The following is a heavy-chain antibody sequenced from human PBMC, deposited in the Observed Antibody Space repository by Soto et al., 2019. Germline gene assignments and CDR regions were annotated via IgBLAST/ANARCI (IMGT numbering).Heavy chain of an antibody. CDR1: GFSLSPSGVD. Sequence: QITLKESGPALVKPTQTLTLTCTFSGFSLSPSGVDVAWIRQPPGKALEWLALIYWNGIERYSPSLKSRLTITKDTSKNQVVLTVTNMDPVDTATYFCAHGDPLDFHYWGQGTLVTVSP. V-gene: IGHV2-5*01. J-gene: IGHJ4*02. CDR2: IYWNGIE. D-gene: IGHD3-10*01. CDR3: AHGDPLDFHY.